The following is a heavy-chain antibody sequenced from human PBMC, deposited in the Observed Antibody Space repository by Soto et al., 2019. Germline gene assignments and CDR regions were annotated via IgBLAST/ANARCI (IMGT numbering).Heavy chain of an antibody. D-gene: IGHD5-18*01. CDR1: GCSIISYY. CDR3: GREEFRGGGYRYGSYYYYGMDV. J-gene: IGHJ6*02. Sequence: QVQLQESGPGLVKPSETLSLTCTVSGCSIISYYWSWIRQPAGTGLECIGRIYTSGSTNYNPSLKSRVIISVDTCKNQFSLKLSAVTAAGTAVYYWGREEFRGGGYRYGSYYYYGMDVWGQGTTVTVSS. CDR2: IYTSGST. V-gene: IGHV4-4*07.